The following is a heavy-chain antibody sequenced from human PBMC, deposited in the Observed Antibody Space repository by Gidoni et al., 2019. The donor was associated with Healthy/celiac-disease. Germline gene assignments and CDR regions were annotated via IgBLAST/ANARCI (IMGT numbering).Heavy chain of an antibody. CDR1: AFSFSSYW. CDR2: IKQDGSEK. Sequence: EVQLVESGGGLVEPGGSLRLSCAASAFSFSSYWMSWVRQAPGKGLEWVANIKQDGSEKYYVDSVKGRFTISRDNAKNSLYLQMNSLRAEDTAVYYCARESGYSYGYGNWGQGTLVTVSS. D-gene: IGHD5-18*01. J-gene: IGHJ4*02. CDR3: ARESGYSYGYGN. V-gene: IGHV3-7*03.